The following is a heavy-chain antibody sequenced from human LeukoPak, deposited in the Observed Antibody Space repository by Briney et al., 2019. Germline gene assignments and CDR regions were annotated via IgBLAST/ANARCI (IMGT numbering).Heavy chain of an antibody. J-gene: IGHJ5*02. V-gene: IGHV4-59*08. Sequence: SETLSLTCTVSGGSISSYYWSWIRQPSGKGLEWIGYIYYSGSTNYNPSLKSRVTISVDTSKNQFSLKLSSVTAADTAVYYCARRYYYGSGSYQKGVNWFDPWGQGTLVTVSS. CDR2: IYYSGST. CDR1: GGSISSYY. D-gene: IGHD3-10*01. CDR3: ARRYYYGSGSYQKGVNWFDP.